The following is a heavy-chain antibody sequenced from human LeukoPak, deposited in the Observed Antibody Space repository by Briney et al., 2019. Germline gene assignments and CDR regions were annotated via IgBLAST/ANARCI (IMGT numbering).Heavy chain of an antibody. J-gene: IGHJ5*02. D-gene: IGHD3-10*01. CDR1: GGSINSYY. V-gene: IGHV4-59*01. CDR3: ARDALLTGFGALFDP. Sequence: PSETLSLTCTVSGGSINSYYWSWIRQPPGKGLEWLGYIYYSGSANYNPSLKSRVTISVDTSKNQFSLNLSSVTAADTAVYYCARDALLTGFGALFDPWGQGTLVTISS. CDR2: IYYSGSA.